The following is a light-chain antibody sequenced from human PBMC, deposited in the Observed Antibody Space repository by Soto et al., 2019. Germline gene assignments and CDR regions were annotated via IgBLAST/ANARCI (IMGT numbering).Light chain of an antibody. CDR3: QQRSNWPGT. CDR1: QSVSSY. V-gene: IGKV3-11*01. J-gene: IGKJ4*01. Sequence: EIVSTQSPATLSLSPGERATLSCRASQSVSSYLAWYQQKPGQAPRLLIYDASNRATGIPARFSGSGSGTDFTLTISSLEPEDFAVYYCQQRSNWPGTFGGGTKLDIK. CDR2: DAS.